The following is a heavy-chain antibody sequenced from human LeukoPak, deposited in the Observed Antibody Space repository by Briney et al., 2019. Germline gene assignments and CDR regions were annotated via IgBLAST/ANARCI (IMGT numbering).Heavy chain of an antibody. V-gene: IGHV3-23*01. J-gene: IGHJ4*02. Sequence: PGGSLRLSCAASGFTFSSYAMSWVRQAPGKGLEWVSAISGSGGSTYYADSVKGRFTISRDNSKNTLYLQMNSLRAEDTAVYYCAKDRWGCSSTSCYDGYFGYWGQGTLVTVSS. D-gene: IGHD2-2*01. CDR3: AKDRWGCSSTSCYDGYFGY. CDR1: GFTFSSYA. CDR2: ISGSGGST.